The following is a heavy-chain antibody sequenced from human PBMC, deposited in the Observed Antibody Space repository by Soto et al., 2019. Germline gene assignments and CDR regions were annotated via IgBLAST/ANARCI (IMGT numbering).Heavy chain of an antibody. Sequence: QVQLVQSGAEVKKPGSSVKVSCKAPGGTFSSYAISWVRQAPGQGLEWMGGIIPIFGTANYAQKFQGRVTITADKSTSTAYMELSSLRSEDTAVYYCARILDEIVVGGGAFDIWGQGTMVTVSS. D-gene: IGHD3-22*01. CDR2: IIPIFGTA. CDR1: GGTFSSYA. V-gene: IGHV1-69*06. J-gene: IGHJ3*02. CDR3: ARILDEIVVGGGAFDI.